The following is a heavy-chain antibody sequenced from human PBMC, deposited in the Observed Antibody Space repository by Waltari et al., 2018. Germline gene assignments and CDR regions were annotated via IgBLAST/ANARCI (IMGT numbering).Heavy chain of an antibody. Sequence: EVRLVESGGDLVQPGGYLRLSCAASGFPVSSDSMNWLRQAPGKGLEWVSVIYSGGSANYTDSVKGRFIVSRDNSRNTLYLQMNGLRADDTAIYYCARGHRGSRPLWGQGTLVTVSS. CDR3: ARGHRGSRPL. J-gene: IGHJ4*02. CDR1: GFPVSSDS. D-gene: IGHD3-10*01. CDR2: IYSGGSA. V-gene: IGHV3-53*01.